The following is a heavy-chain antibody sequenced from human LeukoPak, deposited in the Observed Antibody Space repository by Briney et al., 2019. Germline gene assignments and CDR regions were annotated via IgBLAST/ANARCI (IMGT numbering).Heavy chain of an antibody. Sequence: ASVKVFCKVSGYTLTELSMHWLRQAPGKGLEWMGGFDPEDGETIYAQKFQGRVTMTDDTSTDTAYMELSSLRSEDTAVYYCATVTRPYCSGGSCYSLSDGFDIWGQGTMVTVSS. CDR2: FDPEDGET. CDR1: GYTLTELS. V-gene: IGHV1-24*01. D-gene: IGHD2-15*01. J-gene: IGHJ3*02. CDR3: ATVTRPYCSGGSCYSLSDGFDI.